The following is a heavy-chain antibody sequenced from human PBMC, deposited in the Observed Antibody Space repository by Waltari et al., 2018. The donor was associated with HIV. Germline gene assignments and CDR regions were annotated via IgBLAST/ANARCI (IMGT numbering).Heavy chain of an antibody. Sequence: QVQLVQSGAEVKKPGASVTDSCTASRFTFTAYYVHWVRQAPGQGLEWMGWINPKSGVTHFAQNFQGRINMTRDTSIKTAYLELSRLQSDDTAVYYCARDWWQLPSGGYFFDYWGQGTLVTVSS. CDR1: RFTFTAYY. D-gene: IGHD2-15*01. J-gene: IGHJ4*02. CDR2: INPKSGVT. V-gene: IGHV1-2*02. CDR3: ARDWWQLPSGGYFFDY.